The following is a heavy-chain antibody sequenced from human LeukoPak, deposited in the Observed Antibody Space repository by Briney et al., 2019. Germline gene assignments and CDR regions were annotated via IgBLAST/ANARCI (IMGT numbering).Heavy chain of an antibody. CDR1: GGSISSSGYY. D-gene: IGHD2-15*01. CDR3: ARQLGYCSGGSCSFYFDY. V-gene: IGHV4-39*01. J-gene: IGHJ4*02. CDR2: IYYSGST. Sequence: SETLSLTCTVSGGSISSSGYYWGWIRQPPGKGLEWIGSIYYSGSTYNNPSHKSRVTISVDTSKNHFSLKLSSVTAADTAVYYCARQLGYCSGGSCSFYFDYWGQGTLVTVSS.